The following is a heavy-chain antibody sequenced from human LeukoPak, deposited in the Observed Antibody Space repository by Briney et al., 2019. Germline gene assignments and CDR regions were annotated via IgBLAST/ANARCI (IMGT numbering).Heavy chain of an antibody. D-gene: IGHD6-13*01. V-gene: IGHV1-69*06. CDR3: AREVAAAGPFGY. Sequence: SVKVSCKASGGTFSSYAISWVRQAPGQGLEWMGGIIPIFGTANYAQKFQGRVTITADKSTSTAYMELSSLRSEDTAVYYCAREVAAAGPFGYWGQGTLVTVSS. CDR1: GGTFSSYA. CDR2: IIPIFGTA. J-gene: IGHJ4*02.